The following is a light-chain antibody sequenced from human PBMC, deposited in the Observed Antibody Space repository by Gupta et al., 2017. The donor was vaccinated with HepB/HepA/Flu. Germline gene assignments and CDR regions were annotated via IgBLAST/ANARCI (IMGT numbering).Light chain of an antibody. Sequence: DLQLTQSPSSLSASVGDRVTITCRASQSIGTSLNWYHHKPGKAPKLLIYGASTLQSGVPSRFSGSGSGTDFTLTISSLQPEDFATFHCQQSYTMPWTFGQGTKVEFK. CDR2: GAS. J-gene: IGKJ1*01. V-gene: IGKV1-39*01. CDR3: QQSYTMPWT. CDR1: QSIGTS.